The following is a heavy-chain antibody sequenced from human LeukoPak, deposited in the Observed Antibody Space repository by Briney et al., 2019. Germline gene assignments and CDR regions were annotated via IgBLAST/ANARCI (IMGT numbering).Heavy chain of an antibody. CDR3: ARADLRAKTKFDY. D-gene: IGHD4-17*01. CDR1: GYTFTSYD. V-gene: IGHV1-8*01. J-gene: IGHJ4*02. Sequence: ASVKVSCKASGYTFTSYDINWVRQATGQGLEWMGWMNPNSGNTGYAQKFQGRVTMTRNTSISTAYMELSSLRSDDTAVYYCARADLRAKTKFDYWGQGTLVTVSS. CDR2: MNPNSGNT.